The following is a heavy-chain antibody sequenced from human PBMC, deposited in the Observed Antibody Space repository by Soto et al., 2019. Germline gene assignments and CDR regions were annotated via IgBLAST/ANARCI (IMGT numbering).Heavy chain of an antibody. J-gene: IGHJ4*02. V-gene: IGHV1-18*01. Sequence: ASVKVSCKASGYTFTSYGISWVRQAPGQGLEWMGWISAYNGNTNYAQKLQGRVTMTTDTSTSTAYMELRSLRSDDTAVYYCARESNNTFYVRYDYWGQRTLVTVCS. CDR3: ARESNNTFYVRYDY. D-gene: IGHD3-10*02. CDR2: ISAYNGNT. CDR1: GYTFTSYG.